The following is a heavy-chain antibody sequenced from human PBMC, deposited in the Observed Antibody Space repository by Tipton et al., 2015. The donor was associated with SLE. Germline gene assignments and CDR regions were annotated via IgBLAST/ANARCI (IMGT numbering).Heavy chain of an antibody. Sequence: TLSLTCTVSGGFIIGFYWCWIWQPAGKGPEWIGRIYTGGRTIHNPPLNSRVTMSLDTSKSQFSLKLTSVTAADTAVYYSAKEILHDFWSGYQGADYWGQGTLVTVSS. J-gene: IGHJ4*02. V-gene: IGHV4-4*07. CDR3: AKEILHDFWSGYQGADY. D-gene: IGHD3-3*01. CDR1: GGFIIGFY. CDR2: IYTGGRT.